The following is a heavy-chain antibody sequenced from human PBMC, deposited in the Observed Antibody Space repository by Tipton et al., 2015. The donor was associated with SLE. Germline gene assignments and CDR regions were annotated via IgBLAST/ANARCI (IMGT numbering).Heavy chain of an antibody. Sequence: TLSLTCTVSGGSISSHYWSWIRQPPGKGLEWIGCIYYSGSTNYNPSFKSRVTISVDTSRNQFSLKLSSVTAADTAVYYCARVGRHDLFDYWGQGTLVTVSS. CDR3: ARVGRHDLFDY. D-gene: IGHD1-1*01. CDR1: GGSISSHY. CDR2: IYYSGST. J-gene: IGHJ4*02. V-gene: IGHV4-59*11.